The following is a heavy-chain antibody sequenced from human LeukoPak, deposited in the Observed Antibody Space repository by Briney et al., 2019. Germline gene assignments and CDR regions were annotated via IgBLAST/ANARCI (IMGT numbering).Heavy chain of an antibody. J-gene: IGHJ4*02. CDR1: GYTFTSYG. D-gene: IGHD2-15*01. CDR3: ARGRGNCSGGSCYLPFDY. CDR2: ISAYNGNT. Sequence: ASVKVSCKASGYTFTSYGISWVRQAPGQGLEWMGWISAYNGNTNYAQKLQGRVTMTTDTSTSTAYMELRSLRSDDTAVYYCARGRGNCSGGSCYLPFDYWGQGTLVTVSS. V-gene: IGHV1-18*01.